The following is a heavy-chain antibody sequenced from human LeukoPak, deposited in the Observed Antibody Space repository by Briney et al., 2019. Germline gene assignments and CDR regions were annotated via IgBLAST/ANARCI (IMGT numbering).Heavy chain of an antibody. CDR1: GGSFSGYY. CDR3: ARLLSVRGSNQDY. V-gene: IGHV4-34*01. CDR2: INHSGST. J-gene: IGHJ4*02. Sequence: SETLSLTCAVYGGSFSGYYWSWIRQPPGKGLGWIGEINHSGSTNYNPSLKSRVTISVDTSKNQFSLKLSSVTAADTAVYYCARLLSVRGSNQDYWGQGTLVTVSS. D-gene: IGHD3-10*01.